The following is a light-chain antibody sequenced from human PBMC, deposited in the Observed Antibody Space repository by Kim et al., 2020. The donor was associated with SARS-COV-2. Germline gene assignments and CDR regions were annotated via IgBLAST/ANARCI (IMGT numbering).Light chain of an antibody. CDR3: QQRANWPLT. J-gene: IGKJ4*01. V-gene: IGKV3-11*01. CDR2: EAS. Sequence: LSPGERATRTRRARQSISSSLVWYQQKPVQAPRLVIYEASNRATGIPARFSGSGSGTDFTLTISSLEPEDFAVYYCQQRANWPLTIGGGTKVDIK. CDR1: QSISSS.